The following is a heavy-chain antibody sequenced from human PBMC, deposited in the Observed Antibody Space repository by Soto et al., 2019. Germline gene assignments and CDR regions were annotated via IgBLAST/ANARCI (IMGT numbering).Heavy chain of an antibody. CDR2: MQPSSGNT. CDR1: GYGYTSLD. D-gene: IGHD3-9*01. V-gene: IGHV1-8*01. Sequence: VKGYCKASGYGYTSLDSNWVRQKKGQGLEWMGWMQPSSGNTGYAQKFQGRVTMTRNTSISTAYMELSSLRSEDTAVYYCARGRSRRNYDILTGPWFDPWGQATLVT. J-gene: IGHJ5*02. CDR3: ARGRSRRNYDILTGPWFDP.